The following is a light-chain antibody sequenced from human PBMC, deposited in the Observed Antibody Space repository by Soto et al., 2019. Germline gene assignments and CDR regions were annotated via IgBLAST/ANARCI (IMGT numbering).Light chain of an antibody. V-gene: IGLV1-44*01. J-gene: IGLJ1*01. CDR2: SNN. CDR3: SSYTITSGYV. CDR1: SSNIGSNI. Sequence: QSVLTQPPSASGTPGQRVTISCSGSSSNIGSNIVNWYQQLPGTAPKLLLYSNNQRPSGVPDRFSGSKSGTSASLAISGLQSEDEADYYCSSYTITSGYVVGTGTQLTVL.